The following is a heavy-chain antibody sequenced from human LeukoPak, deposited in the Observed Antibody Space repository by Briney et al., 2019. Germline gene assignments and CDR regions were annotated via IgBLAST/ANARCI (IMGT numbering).Heavy chain of an antibody. CDR3: AREYSNSQFDY. V-gene: IGHV1-46*01. J-gene: IGHJ4*02. Sequence: ASVKVSCKASGYTFTNYYIHWVRQAPGQGLEWMAIINPSSGSTSYAQKFQGGVTMTRDTSTSTVYMELSSLRSEDTAMYYCAREYSNSQFDYWGQGTLVTVSS. CDR2: INPSSGST. D-gene: IGHD6-13*01. CDR1: GYTFTNYY.